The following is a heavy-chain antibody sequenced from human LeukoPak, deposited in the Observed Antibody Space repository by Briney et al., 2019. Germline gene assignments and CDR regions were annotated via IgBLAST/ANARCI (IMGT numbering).Heavy chain of an antibody. CDR3: ARRDSSSSFDY. CDR2: IYYSGST. D-gene: IGHD6-13*01. CDR1: GGSISSSSYY. Sequence: SETLSLTCTVSGGSISSSSYYWGWIRQPPGKGLEWIGSIYYSGSTYYNPSLKSRVTISVDTSKNQFSLKLSSVTAADTAVYYCARRDSSSSFDYWGQGTLVTVSS. J-gene: IGHJ4*02. V-gene: IGHV4-39*01.